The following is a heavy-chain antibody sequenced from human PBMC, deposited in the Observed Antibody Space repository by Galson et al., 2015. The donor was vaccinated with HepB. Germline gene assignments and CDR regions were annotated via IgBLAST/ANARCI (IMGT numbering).Heavy chain of an antibody. J-gene: IGHJ6*02. V-gene: IGHV7-4-1*02. CDR1: GYTFIGSD. D-gene: IGHD6-13*01. Sequence: SVKVSCKASGYTFIGSDMNWVRQAPGQGLEWLGWINTNTGNPTYAQGFTGRFVLSLDTSVSTAYLQISSLRAEDTAVYYCARGTEVPSRSSWPFYYYYGMDVWGQGTTVSVSS. CDR2: INTNTGNP. CDR3: ARGTEVPSRSSWPFYYYYGMDV.